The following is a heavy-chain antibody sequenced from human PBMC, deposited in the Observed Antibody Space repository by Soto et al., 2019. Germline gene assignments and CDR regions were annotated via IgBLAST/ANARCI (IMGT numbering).Heavy chain of an antibody. J-gene: IGHJ4*02. CDR2: INPNSGGT. V-gene: IGHV1-2*04. CDR1: GYTFTGYY. D-gene: IGHD3-22*01. Sequence: QVQLVQSGAEVKKPGASVKVSCKASGYTFTGYYMHWVRQAPGQGLEWMGWINPNSGGTNYAQKFQGWVTMTRDTSISTAYMELSRLRSGDTAVYYCAREPSTYYYDSSGLDYWGQGTLVTVSS. CDR3: AREPSTYYYDSSGLDY.